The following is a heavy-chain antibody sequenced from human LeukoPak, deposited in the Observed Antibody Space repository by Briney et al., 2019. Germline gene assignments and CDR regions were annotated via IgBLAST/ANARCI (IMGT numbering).Heavy chain of an antibody. D-gene: IGHD3-22*01. CDR3: ARDWGTYDSSGYSY. J-gene: IGHJ4*02. V-gene: IGHV1-18*01. Sequence: ASVKVSCKASGYTFTSYGISWVRQAPGQGLEWMGWISAYNGNTNYAQKLQGRVTMTTDTSTSTAYMELRSLRSDDTAVYYCARDWGTYDSSGYSYWGQGTLVTVSS. CDR2: ISAYNGNT. CDR1: GYTFTSYG.